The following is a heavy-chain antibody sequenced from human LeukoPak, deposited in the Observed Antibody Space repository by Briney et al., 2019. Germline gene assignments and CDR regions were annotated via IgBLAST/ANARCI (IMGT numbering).Heavy chain of an antibody. D-gene: IGHD3-10*01. CDR2: IIYSRSP. V-gene: IGHV4-59*08. CDR1: GGSISSFY. CDR3: PRAATWFGDIHY. J-gene: IGHJ4*02. Sequence: SETLSLTCTVSGGSISSFYWSWIRQPPGKGLEWIGYIIYSRSPNYNPSLKSRVTISVETSQNQSSLKLSSVTAADTAVYYLPRAATWFGDIHYWGEGTLVTVSS.